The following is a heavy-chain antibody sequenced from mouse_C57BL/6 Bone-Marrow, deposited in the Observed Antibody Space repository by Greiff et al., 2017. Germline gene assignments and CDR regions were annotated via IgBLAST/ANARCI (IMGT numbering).Heavy chain of an antibody. CDR1: DYTFTSYW. J-gene: IGHJ4*01. Sequence: VQLQQPGAELVRPGTSVKLSCKASDYTFTSYWMPWVKQTPGQGLEWIGVIDPSDSYTNYNQKIKGKATLTVDTSSSTAYMQLSSLTSEDSAVYYCARWVAYGYFYAMDYRGQGTSVTVSS. CDR3: ARWVAYGYFYAMDY. V-gene: IGHV1-59*01. D-gene: IGHD2-2*01. CDR2: IDPSDSYT.